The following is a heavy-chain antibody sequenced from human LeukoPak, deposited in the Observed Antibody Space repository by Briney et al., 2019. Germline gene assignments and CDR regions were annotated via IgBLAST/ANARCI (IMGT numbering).Heavy chain of an antibody. J-gene: IGHJ5*02. CDR1: GCSISSYY. V-gene: IGHV4-59*01. D-gene: IGHD3-10*01. CDR2: IYYSGNT. Sequence: KPSETQSLTCTVSGCSISSYYWSWIRQPPGKGLEWIGYIYYSGNTNYNSSLESRVTISVDTSKNQFSLRLNSVTAADTAVYYCVRGRAWFDPWGQGTLVTVSS. CDR3: VRGRAWFDP.